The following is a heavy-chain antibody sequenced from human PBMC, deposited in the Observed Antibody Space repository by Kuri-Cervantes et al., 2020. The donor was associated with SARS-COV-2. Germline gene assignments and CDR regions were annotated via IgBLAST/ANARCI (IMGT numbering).Heavy chain of an antibody. CDR1: GFIFSDYY. J-gene: IGHJ4*02. V-gene: IGHV3-11*04. CDR3: ARDLRLGKSLDY. Sequence: GGSLRLSCEASGFIFSDYYMTWIRQAPGKGLEWVSNIGPSGTTKYYADSVKGRFTISRDNAKNSLYLQMSSLRAEDTAVYYCARDLRLGKSLDYWGQGTLVTVSS. D-gene: IGHD7-27*01. CDR2: IGPSGTTK.